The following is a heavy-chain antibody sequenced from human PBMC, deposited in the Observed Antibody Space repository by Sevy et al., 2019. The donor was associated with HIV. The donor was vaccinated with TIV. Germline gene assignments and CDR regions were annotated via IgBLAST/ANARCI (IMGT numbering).Heavy chain of an antibody. V-gene: IGHV1-2*06. Sequence: ASVKVSCKASGYTFTGYYMHWVRQAPGQGLEWMGRINPNSGGTNYAQKFQGMVTMTRDTSISTAYMELSRLRSDDTAVYYCARGKVYGDYHLRYYYYYYGMDVWGQGTTVTVSS. J-gene: IGHJ6*02. CDR3: ARGKVYGDYHLRYYYYYYGMDV. CDR2: INPNSGGT. CDR1: GYTFTGYY. D-gene: IGHD4-17*01.